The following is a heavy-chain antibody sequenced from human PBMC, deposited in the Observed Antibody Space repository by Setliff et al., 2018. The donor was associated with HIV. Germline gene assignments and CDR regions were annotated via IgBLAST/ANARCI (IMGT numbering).Heavy chain of an antibody. J-gene: IGHJ4*02. CDR1: GHSIRSGYY. CDR3: ARVETTVTSRLDY. CDR2: IYQSGTT. V-gene: IGHV4-38-2*02. D-gene: IGHD4-17*01. Sequence: SETLSLTCSVSGHSIRSGYYWGWVRQPPGKGLEWIGSIYQSGTTYYNPALKSRVTISVDTSKNQFSLRLTSVTAADTAVYFCARVETTVTSRLDYWGQGTLVTVSS.